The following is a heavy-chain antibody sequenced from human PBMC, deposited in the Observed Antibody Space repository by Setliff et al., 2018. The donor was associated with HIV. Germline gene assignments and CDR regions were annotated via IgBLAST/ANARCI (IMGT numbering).Heavy chain of an antibody. Sequence: KPSETLSLTCTVSGGSISSSNYYWGWIRQPPGKGLEWIGSIYYSGSTYYNPSLKSRVTISVDTSKNQFSLKLSSVTAADTAVYYCARANSWSGYYGYWGQGTLVTVSS. CDR3: ARANSWSGYYGY. D-gene: IGHD3-3*01. CDR1: GGSISSSNYY. CDR2: IYYSGST. V-gene: IGHV4-39*07. J-gene: IGHJ4*02.